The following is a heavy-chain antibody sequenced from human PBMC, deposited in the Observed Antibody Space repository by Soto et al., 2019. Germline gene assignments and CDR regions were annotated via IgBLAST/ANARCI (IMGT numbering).Heavy chain of an antibody. D-gene: IGHD2-15*01. Sequence: QVQLQESGPGLVKPSQTLSLTCTVSGGSIISGSFYWSWIRQHPEKGLEWIGYIYYSGSSYYNPSLKSRVTISVDTSKNQFSLKLSSVTAADTAVYYCARRGVANWFDPWGQGTLVSVSS. V-gene: IGHV4-31*03. J-gene: IGHJ5*02. CDR2: IYYSGSS. CDR3: ARRGVANWFDP. CDR1: GGSIISGSFY.